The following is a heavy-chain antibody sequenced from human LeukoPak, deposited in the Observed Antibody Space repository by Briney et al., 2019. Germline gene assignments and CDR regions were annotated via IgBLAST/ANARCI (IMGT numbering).Heavy chain of an antibody. Sequence: GGPLRLSCAASGFTFSSFAMRWVRQAPGKGLEWVANMKQGGSDKYYVGSVKGRFTISRDNAKNSLYLQMNSLRADDTAVYDCAKDSRYGYRWDYDYWGQGTLVTVSS. J-gene: IGHJ4*02. CDR1: GFTFSSFA. CDR2: MKQGGSDK. D-gene: IGHD5-18*01. CDR3: AKDSRYGYRWDYDY. V-gene: IGHV3-7*03.